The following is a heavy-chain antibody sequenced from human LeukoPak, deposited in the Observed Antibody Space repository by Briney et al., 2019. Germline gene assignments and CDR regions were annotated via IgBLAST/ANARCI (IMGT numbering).Heavy chain of an antibody. Sequence: GGSLRLSCAASGFTFSSHAMSWVRQAPGKGLEWVAAISRSGGNTYNGDSVKGRFTISRDSSKNTLHLQMDSLRAEDTAVYYCARDRRSRMVRGVIVDWFDPWGQGTLVTVSS. J-gene: IGHJ5*02. CDR1: GFTFSSHA. CDR3: ARDRRSRMVRGVIVDWFDP. V-gene: IGHV3-23*01. CDR2: ISRSGGNT. D-gene: IGHD3-10*01.